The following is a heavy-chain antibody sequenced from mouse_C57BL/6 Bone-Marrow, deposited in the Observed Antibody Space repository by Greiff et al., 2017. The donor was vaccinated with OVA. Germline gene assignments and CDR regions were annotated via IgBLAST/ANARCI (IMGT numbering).Heavy chain of an antibody. J-gene: IGHJ3*01. CDR2: INPSTGGT. CDR1: GYSFTGYY. CDR3: ARGGGSSSAWFAY. Sequence: DVKLVESGPELVKPGASVKISCKASGYSFTGYYMNWVKQRPEKSLEWIGEINPSTGGTTYNQKFKAKATLTVDKSSSTAYMQLKSLTSADSAVYYCARGGGSSSAWFAYWGQGTLVTVSA. V-gene: IGHV1-42*01. D-gene: IGHD1-1*01.